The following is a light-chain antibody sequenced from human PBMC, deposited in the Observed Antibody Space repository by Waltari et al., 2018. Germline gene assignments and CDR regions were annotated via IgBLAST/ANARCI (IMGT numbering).Light chain of an antibody. CDR3: AAWDDSLNGVV. Sequence: QSVLTQSPSASVTPGQRVTISCSGSSSNIGSNTVNWYQQLPGTAPKLLIYSNNHRPSGVPDRFFGSKSGPSASLAISGLQSEDEADYYCAAWDDSLNGVVFGGGTKLTVL. J-gene: IGLJ2*01. V-gene: IGLV1-44*01. CDR2: SNN. CDR1: SSNIGSNT.